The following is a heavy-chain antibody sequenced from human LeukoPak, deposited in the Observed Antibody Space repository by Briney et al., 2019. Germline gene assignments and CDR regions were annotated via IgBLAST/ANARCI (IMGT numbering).Heavy chain of an antibody. CDR1: GSTFSNYW. J-gene: IGHJ4*02. CDR2: IKEDGSEK. D-gene: IGHD1-1*01. CDR3: TRNRGTDY. Sequence: GGSLRLSCAASGSTFSNYWMNWVRQAPGKGLEWVANIKEDGSEKIYVDSVKGRFTISRDNSKNSLYLQINNLRAEDTAVYYCTRNRGTDYWGQGTLVTVSS. V-gene: IGHV3-7*01.